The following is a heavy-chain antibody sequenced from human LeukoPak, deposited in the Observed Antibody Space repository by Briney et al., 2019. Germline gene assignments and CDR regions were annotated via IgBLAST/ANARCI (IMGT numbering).Heavy chain of an antibody. J-gene: IGHJ4*02. V-gene: IGHV4-34*01. CDR1: GGSFSDYY. CDR2: INHSGTT. Sequence: SETLSLTCAVYGGSFSDYYWSWIRQPPGKGLEWIGEINHSGTTNYSPSLKSRVSISVDTSKNQFSLKLNSVTAADAAMYYCASHYSSGSYRYTGSFDSWGQGMLVDVSS. CDR3: ASHYSSGSYRYTGSFDS. D-gene: IGHD3-16*02.